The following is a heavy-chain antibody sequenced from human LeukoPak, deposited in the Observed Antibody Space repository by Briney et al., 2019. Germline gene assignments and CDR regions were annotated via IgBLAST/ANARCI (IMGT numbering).Heavy chain of an antibody. J-gene: IGHJ4*02. D-gene: IGHD5-18*01. CDR3: AFEGYNYGYN. CDR2: IIPIFGTS. CDR1: GGTFSSYA. V-gene: IGHV1-69*13. Sequence: GASVKASCKASGGTFSSYAINWVRQAPGQGLEWMGGIIPIFGTSNYAHKFQGRVTITADESTSTVYMELSSLRSDDTAIYYCAFEGYNYGYNWGQGTLVTVS.